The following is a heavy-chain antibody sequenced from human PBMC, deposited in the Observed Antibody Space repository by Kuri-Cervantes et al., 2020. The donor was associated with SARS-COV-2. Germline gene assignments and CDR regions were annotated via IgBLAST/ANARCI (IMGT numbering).Heavy chain of an antibody. D-gene: IGHD7-27*01. CDR3: ARTGDLAFDY. CDR1: GGSITNSGIH. V-gene: IGHV4-39*07. CDR2: IYHSGST. J-gene: IGHJ4*02. Sequence: SETLSLTCKVSGGSITNSGIHWGWIRQPPGKGLEWIGSIYHSGSTYYNPSLKSRVTISVDTSQNQFSLKLSSVTAADTAVYYCARTGDLAFDYWGQGTLVTVSS.